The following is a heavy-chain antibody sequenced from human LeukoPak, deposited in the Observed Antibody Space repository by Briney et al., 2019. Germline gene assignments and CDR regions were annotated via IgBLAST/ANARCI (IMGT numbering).Heavy chain of an antibody. CDR3: AHSWDYGSGSYYYFDY. CDR2: IYWNDDK. CDR1: GGSISSYYWG. Sequence: TLSLTCTVSGGSISSYYWGWIRQPPGKALEWLALIYWNDDKRYSPSLKSRLTITKDTSKNQVVLTMTNMDPVDTATYYCAHSWDYGSGSYYYFDYWGQGTLVTVSS. V-gene: IGHV2-5*01. D-gene: IGHD3-10*01. J-gene: IGHJ4*02.